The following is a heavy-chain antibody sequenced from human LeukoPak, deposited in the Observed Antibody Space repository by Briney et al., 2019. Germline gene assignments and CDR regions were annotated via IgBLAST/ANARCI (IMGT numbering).Heavy chain of an antibody. CDR3: ASSYDSSGYVSY. D-gene: IGHD3-22*01. CDR2: IYYSGST. V-gene: IGHV4-59*05. J-gene: IGHJ4*02. CDR1: GGSISSYY. Sequence: SETLSLTCTVSGGSISSYYWSWIRQPPGKGLEWIGSIYYSGSTYYNPSLKSRVTISVDTSKNQFSLKLSSVTAADTAVYYCASSYDSSGYVSYWGQGTLVTVSS.